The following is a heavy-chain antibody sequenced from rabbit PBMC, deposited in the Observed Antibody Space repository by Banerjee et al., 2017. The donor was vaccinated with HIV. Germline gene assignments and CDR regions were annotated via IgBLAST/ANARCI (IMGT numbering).Heavy chain of an antibody. V-gene: IGHV1S45*01. CDR1: GFSFSSSYW. D-gene: IGHD7-1*01. CDR2: IDGGSSGST. Sequence: EESGGDLVKPEGSLTLTCTASGFSFSSSYWIGWVRQAPGKGLEWITCIDGGSSGSTYYANWAKGRFTISKTSSTTVTLQMTSLTAADTATYFCARGYSINGYATHLWGQGTLVTVS. CDR3: ARGYSINGYATHL. J-gene: IGHJ4*01.